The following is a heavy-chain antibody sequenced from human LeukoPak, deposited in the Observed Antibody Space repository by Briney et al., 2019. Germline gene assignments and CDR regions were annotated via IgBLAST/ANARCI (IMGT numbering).Heavy chain of an antibody. Sequence: GGSLRLSCAASGFTFSSYDMSWVRQAPGKGLEWASYISSSGSTIYYADSVKGRFTISRDNSKNTLYLQMNSLRAEDTAVYYCARTGNPATGDYWGQGTLVTVSS. CDR1: GFTFSSYD. D-gene: IGHD1-1*01. CDR3: ARTGNPATGDY. V-gene: IGHV3-48*03. CDR2: ISSSGSTI. J-gene: IGHJ4*02.